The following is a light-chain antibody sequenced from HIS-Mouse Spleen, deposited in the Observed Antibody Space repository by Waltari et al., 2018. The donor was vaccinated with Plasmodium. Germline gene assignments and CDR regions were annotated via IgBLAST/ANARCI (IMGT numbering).Light chain of an antibody. V-gene: IGLV3-10*01. CDR3: YSTDSSGNHRV. J-gene: IGLJ3*02. CDR1: ALPKNY. Sequence: SYELTQPPSVSVSPGQTPRITCSGDALPKNYSYWYQQKSGQAPVLVIYEDSKRPSGLPERFSGSSSGTMATLTISGAQVEDEADYYCYSTDSSGNHRVFGGGTKLTVL. CDR2: EDS.